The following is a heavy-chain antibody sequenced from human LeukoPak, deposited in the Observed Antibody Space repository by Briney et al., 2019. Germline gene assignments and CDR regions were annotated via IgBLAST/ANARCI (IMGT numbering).Heavy chain of an antibody. V-gene: IGHV3-23*01. J-gene: IGHJ6*02. CDR3: AKGGGGSSSPYGMDV. CDR2: ISDSGGRT. D-gene: IGHD6-6*01. Sequence: GGSLRLTCAASESTFSSYAMSWVRQAPGKGLERVSSISDSGGRTYYADSAKGRFTISRDNSKNTLYLQMSSLRAEDTAVYYCAKGGGGSSSPYGMDVWGQGTTVTVSS. CDR1: ESTFSSYA.